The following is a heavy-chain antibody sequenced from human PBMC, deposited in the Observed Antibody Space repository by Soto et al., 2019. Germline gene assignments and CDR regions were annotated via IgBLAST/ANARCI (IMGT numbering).Heavy chain of an antibody. V-gene: IGHV3-48*02. J-gene: IGHJ3*02. D-gene: IGHD2-15*01. CDR1: GFTFSSYS. CDR3: ARVRERYCSGGSCYSDAFDI. Sequence: GGSLRLSCAASGFTFSSYSMNWVRQAPGKGLEWVSYISSSSSTIYYADSVKGRFTISRDNAKNSLYLQMNSLRDEDTAVYYCARVRERYCSGGSCYSDAFDIWGQGTMVTVSS. CDR2: ISSSSSTI.